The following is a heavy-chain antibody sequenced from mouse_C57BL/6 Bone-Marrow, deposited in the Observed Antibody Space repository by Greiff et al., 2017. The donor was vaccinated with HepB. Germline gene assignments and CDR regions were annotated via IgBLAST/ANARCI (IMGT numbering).Heavy chain of an antibody. CDR1: GYTFTSYT. J-gene: IGHJ2*01. CDR2: SNPSSGYT. D-gene: IGHD1-1*01. Sequence: VQRVESGAELARPGASVKMSCKASGYTFTSYTMHWVKQRPGQGLEWIGYSNPSSGYTKYNQKFKDKATLTADKSSSTAYMQLSSLTSEDSAVYYGARSTVVSRFDYWGQGTTLTVSS. CDR3: ARSTVVSRFDY. V-gene: IGHV1-4*01.